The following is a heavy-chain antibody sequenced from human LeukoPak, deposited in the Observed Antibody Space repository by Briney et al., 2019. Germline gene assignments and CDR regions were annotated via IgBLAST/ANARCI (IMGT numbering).Heavy chain of an antibody. CDR3: ARDLRGSNSY. J-gene: IGHJ4*02. D-gene: IGHD1-26*01. Sequence: GGSLRLSCAASGFTFSSYAMHWVRQAPGKGLEYVSGISSNGGSTNYANSVKGRFTISRDNSKNTLYLQMGSLRVEDMAVYYCARDLRGSNSYWGQGTLVTVSS. V-gene: IGHV3-64*01. CDR2: ISSNGGST. CDR1: GFTFSSYA.